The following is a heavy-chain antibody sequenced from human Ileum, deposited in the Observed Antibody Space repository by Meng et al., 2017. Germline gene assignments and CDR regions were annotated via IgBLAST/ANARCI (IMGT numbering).Heavy chain of an antibody. V-gene: IGHV4-4*02. D-gene: IGHD2-15*01. CDR3: VRHGGKYFDS. CDR2: IYLAGSP. J-gene: IGHJ4*02. Sequence: VQVQGSGPGLVEPSGTLSLTCTVSGGSISSSFYWSWVRQSPGKGLEWIGQIYLAGSPNYNPSLESRVTISVDKSKNQFSLRLTSVTAADTAIFYCVRHGGKYFDSWGQGTLVTVFS. CDR1: GGSISSSFY.